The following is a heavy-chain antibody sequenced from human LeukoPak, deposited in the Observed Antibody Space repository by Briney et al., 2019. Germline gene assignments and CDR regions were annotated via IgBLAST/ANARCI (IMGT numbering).Heavy chain of an antibody. D-gene: IGHD2-15*01. CDR3: ARDCSGGSCSGY. J-gene: IGHJ4*02. Sequence: GGSLKLSCAASGFTVSSNYMSWVRQAPGKGLEWVSVIYSGGSTYYADSVKGRFTISRDNSKNTLYLQMNSLRAEDTAVYYCARDCSGGSCSGYWGQGTLVTVSS. V-gene: IGHV3-66*01. CDR2: IYSGGST. CDR1: GFTVSSNY.